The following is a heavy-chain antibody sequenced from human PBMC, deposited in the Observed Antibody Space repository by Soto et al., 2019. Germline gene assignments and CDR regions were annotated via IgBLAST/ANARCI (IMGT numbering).Heavy chain of an antibody. CDR3: ARGDYGDYTGSNDAFDI. V-gene: IGHV1-69*12. Sequence: QVQLVQSGAEVKKPGSSVKVSCKASGGTFSSYAISWVRQAPGQGLEWMGGIIPIFGTANYAQKFQGRVTITADESPSTAYMELSSLRSEDTAVYYCARGDYGDYTGSNDAFDIWGQGTMVTVSS. D-gene: IGHD4-17*01. J-gene: IGHJ3*02. CDR1: GGTFSSYA. CDR2: IIPIFGTA.